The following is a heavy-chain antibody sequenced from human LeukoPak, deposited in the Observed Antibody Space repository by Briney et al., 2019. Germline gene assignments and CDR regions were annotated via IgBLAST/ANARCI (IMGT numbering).Heavy chain of an antibody. D-gene: IGHD3-9*01. Sequence: GGSLRLSCAASGFTFSSYGMHWVRQAPGKGLEWVASMRYDGSNRNYADSVKGRFTISRDNSKDTLYLQMNSLRAEDTAVYYCAKGVKVPLLRYFSYYMDVWGKGTTVTISS. J-gene: IGHJ6*03. CDR3: AKGVKVPLLRYFSYYMDV. CDR1: GFTFSSYG. CDR2: MRYDGSNR. V-gene: IGHV3-30*02.